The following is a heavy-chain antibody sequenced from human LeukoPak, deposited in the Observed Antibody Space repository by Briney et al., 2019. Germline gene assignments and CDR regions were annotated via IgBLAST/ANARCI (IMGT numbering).Heavy chain of an antibody. CDR3: ARGGLVIAVAGYNWFDP. V-gene: IGHV1-2*02. CDR1: GYTFTGYY. Sequence: GASVKVSCKASGYTFTGYYMHWVRQAPGQGLGWMGGINPNSGGTNYSEEFEGRVTMTRDTSISTAYMELSRLRSGDTAVYYGARGGLVIAVAGYNWFDPWGQGTLVTVSS. CDR2: INPNSGGT. D-gene: IGHD6-19*01. J-gene: IGHJ5*02.